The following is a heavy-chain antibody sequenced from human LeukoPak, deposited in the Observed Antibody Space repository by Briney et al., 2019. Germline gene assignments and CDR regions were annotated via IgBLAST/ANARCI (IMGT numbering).Heavy chain of an antibody. Sequence: SETLSLTCAVYGGSFSGYYWSWIRQPQGRGWSGLGEINHSGSTNYNPSLKSRVTISVDTSKNQFSLKLSSVTAADTAVYYCARRNEKRSSNWFDPWGQGTLVTVSS. V-gene: IGHV4-34*01. D-gene: IGHD2-2*01. CDR1: GGSFSGYY. CDR3: ARRNEKRSSNWFDP. CDR2: INHSGST. J-gene: IGHJ5*02.